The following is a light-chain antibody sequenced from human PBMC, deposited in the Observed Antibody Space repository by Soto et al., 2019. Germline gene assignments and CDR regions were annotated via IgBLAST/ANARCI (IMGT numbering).Light chain of an antibody. Sequence: SYELTQPPSVSVAPGQTARITCGGTNIGIKSVHWYQQKPGQAPVLVVYDERNRPSGIPERFPGSNSGNTATLTISRVEAGDEAYYYCQVWDGSSDHVVFGGGTKLTVL. CDR2: DER. CDR3: QVWDGSSDHVV. J-gene: IGLJ2*01. CDR1: NIGIKS. V-gene: IGLV3-21*02.